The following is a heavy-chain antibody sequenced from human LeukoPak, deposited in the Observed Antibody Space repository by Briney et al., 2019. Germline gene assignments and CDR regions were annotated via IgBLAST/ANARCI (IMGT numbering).Heavy chain of an antibody. D-gene: IGHD1-26*01. CDR2: LTESGST. Sequence: GGSLRLSCAASGFSFNNYAMSWVRQAPGRGLEWVSTLTESGSTYYADSVKGRFTISRDNSKNTLYLQMNSLRAEDTAVYYCAREAGIVGATLDYWGQGTLVTVSS. V-gene: IGHV3-23*01. CDR1: GFSFNNYA. CDR3: AREAGIVGATLDY. J-gene: IGHJ4*02.